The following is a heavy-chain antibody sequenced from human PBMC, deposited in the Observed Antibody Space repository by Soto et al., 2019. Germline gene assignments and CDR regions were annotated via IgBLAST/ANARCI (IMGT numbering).Heavy chain of an antibody. CDR2: ISYDGSDK. CDR3: ARGGGFCGADCYKGGIDY. V-gene: IGHV3-30-3*01. J-gene: IGHJ4*02. Sequence: QVQLVESGGGVGQPGRSLRLACAASGFTFSPYTMHWVRQTPGKGREWVAVISYDGSDKNYADSVRGRFTISRDNSKDPLFLRMDSLRAEDTALYYCARGGGFCGADCYKGGIDYWGQGALVTVSS. CDR1: GFTFSPYT. D-gene: IGHD2-21*02.